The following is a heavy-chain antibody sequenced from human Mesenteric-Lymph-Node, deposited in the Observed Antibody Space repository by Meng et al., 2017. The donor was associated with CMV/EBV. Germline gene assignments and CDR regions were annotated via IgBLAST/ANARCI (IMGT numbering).Heavy chain of an antibody. V-gene: IGHV3-48*03. CDR2: ISSSGETI. CDR3: ASVTSVFWSAYYAMDV. CDR1: GLTFSNYE. J-gene: IGHJ6*02. D-gene: IGHD3-3*01. Sequence: GGSLRLSCAASGLTFSNYEMNWVRQAPGKGLEWVSYISSSGETIYYADSVRGRFTISRDNANNSLYLQMNSLRAEDTAMYYCASVTSVFWSAYYAMDVWGQGTTVTVSS.